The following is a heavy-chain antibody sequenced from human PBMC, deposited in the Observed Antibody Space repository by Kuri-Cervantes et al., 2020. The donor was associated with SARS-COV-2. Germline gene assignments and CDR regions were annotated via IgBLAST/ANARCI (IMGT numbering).Heavy chain of an antibody. CDR2: ISYDGSNK. D-gene: IGHD1-26*01. V-gene: IGHV3-30*03. J-gene: IGHJ4*02. CDR3: ARDWETYSGSYISGY. CDR1: GFMFSAHG. Sequence: GESLKISCAASGFMFSAHGMHWVRQAPGKGLEWVAVISYDGSNKYYADSVKGRFTISRDNSKNTLYLQMNSLRAEDTAVYYCARDWETYSGSYISGYWGQGTLVTVSS.